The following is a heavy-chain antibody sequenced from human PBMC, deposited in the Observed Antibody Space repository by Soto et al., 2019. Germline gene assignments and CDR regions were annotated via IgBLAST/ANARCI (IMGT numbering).Heavy chain of an antibody. D-gene: IGHD2-15*01. V-gene: IGHV4-59*01. CDR1: GGSISSYY. CDR3: ARAEDIVVVVAATKRRGSFWSDP. CDR2: IYYSGST. Sequence: PSETLSLTCTVSGGSISSYYWSWIRQPPWKGLEWIGYIYYSGSTNYNPSLKSRVTISVDTSKNQFSLKLSSVTAADTAVYYCARAEDIVVVVAATKRRGSFWSDPWGQGTLVTVSS. J-gene: IGHJ5*02.